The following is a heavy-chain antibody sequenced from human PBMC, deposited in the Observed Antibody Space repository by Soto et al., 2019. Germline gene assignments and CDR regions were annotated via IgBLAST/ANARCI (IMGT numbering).Heavy chain of an antibody. V-gene: IGHV3-30*18. D-gene: IGHD6-25*01. J-gene: IGHJ6*03. CDR2: ISYDGSNK. CDR1: GFTFSSYG. CDR3: AKELWSWAATGRGYYMDV. Sequence: GGSLRLSCAASGFTFSSYGMHWVRQAPGKGLEWVAVISYDGSNKYYADSVKGRFTISRDNSKNTLYLQMNSLRAEDTAVYYCAKELWSWAATGRGYYMDVWGKGTTVTVSS.